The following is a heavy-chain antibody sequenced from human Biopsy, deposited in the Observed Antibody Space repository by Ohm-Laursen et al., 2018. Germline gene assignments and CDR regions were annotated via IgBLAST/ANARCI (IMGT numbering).Heavy chain of an antibody. CDR1: GDSISSYY. Sequence: PSETLSLTCTVSGDSISSYYWSWIRQPPGKGLEWIGYVYYTGSTDCNPSLQSRVTISVDTSKNHFSLRLRSVTPADTAIYYCARDRGYYSDRTVPGYFDLWGRGTLVTVSS. J-gene: IGHJ2*01. CDR3: ARDRGYYSDRTVPGYFDL. CDR2: VYYTGST. V-gene: IGHV4-59*01. D-gene: IGHD3-22*01.